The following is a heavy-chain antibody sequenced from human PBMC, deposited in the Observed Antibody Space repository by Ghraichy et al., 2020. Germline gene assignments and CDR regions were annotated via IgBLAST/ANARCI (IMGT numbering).Heavy chain of an antibody. D-gene: IGHD3-22*01. CDR1: GGTFSSYA. J-gene: IGHJ1*01. CDR2: IIPIFGTA. Sequence: SVKVSCKASGGTFSSYAISWVRQAPGQGLEWMGGIIPIFGTANYAQKFQGRVTITADESTSTAYMELSSLRSEDTAVYYCARDSWLPYRNYYASSGYQVGEYFQHWGQGTLVTVSS. V-gene: IGHV1-69*13. CDR3: ARDSWLPYRNYYASSGYQVGEYFQH.